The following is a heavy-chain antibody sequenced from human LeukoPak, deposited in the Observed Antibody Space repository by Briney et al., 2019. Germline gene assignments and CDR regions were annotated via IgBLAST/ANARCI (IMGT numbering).Heavy chain of an antibody. D-gene: IGHD7-27*01. V-gene: IGHV3-7*01. J-gene: IGHJ4*02. Sequence: GGSLRLSCAASGFTFNKSWMTWVRQTPGKGLEWVANINADGRAEYYVDSVKGRFAISRDNAKSSVFLQMNNLRAEDTAVYYCAKWGSTWGFDNRGQGTLVTVSS. CDR2: INADGRAE. CDR3: AKWGSTWGFDN. CDR1: GFTFNKSW.